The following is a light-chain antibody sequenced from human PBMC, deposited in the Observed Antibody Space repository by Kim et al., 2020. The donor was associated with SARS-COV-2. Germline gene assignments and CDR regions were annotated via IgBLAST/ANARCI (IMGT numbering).Light chain of an antibody. J-gene: IGKJ2*01. CDR2: GAS. V-gene: IGKV3-20*01. CDR1: HSISSEF. CDR3: QQYTASPPAYT. Sequence: PGERATPSCRASHSISSEFLAWYQQISGQPPRLLIFGASNRAAGIPDRFSGGGSGTDFTLTIARLEPADSAVYYCQQYTASPPAYTFGQGTKLEI.